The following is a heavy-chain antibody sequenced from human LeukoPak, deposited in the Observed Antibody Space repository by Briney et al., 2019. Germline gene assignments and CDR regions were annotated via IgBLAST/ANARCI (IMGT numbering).Heavy chain of an antibody. CDR1: GGSSSGYY. Sequence: SETLSLTCAVYGGSSSGYYWSWIRQPPGKGLEWIGEIHHSGSTNYNPSLKSRVSISVDTSRNQFSLKLSSVTAADTAVYYCARETTIFGVVAGFDPWGQGTLVTVSP. D-gene: IGHD3-3*01. J-gene: IGHJ5*02. V-gene: IGHV4-34*01. CDR2: IHHSGST. CDR3: ARETTIFGVVAGFDP.